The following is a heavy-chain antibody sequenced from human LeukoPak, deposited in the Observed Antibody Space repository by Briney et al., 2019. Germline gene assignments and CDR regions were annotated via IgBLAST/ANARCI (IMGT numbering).Heavy chain of an antibody. Sequence: GGSLRLSCAASGFTFSDHYMSWIRQAPGKGLEWVSYISSSSNTIYYADSVKGRFTISRDNAKNSLYLQMNSLRAEDTAVYYCASTVADYWGQGTLVTVSS. CDR2: ISSSSNTI. J-gene: IGHJ4*02. V-gene: IGHV3-11*04. CDR1: GFTFSDHY. CDR3: ASTVADY. D-gene: IGHD6-19*01.